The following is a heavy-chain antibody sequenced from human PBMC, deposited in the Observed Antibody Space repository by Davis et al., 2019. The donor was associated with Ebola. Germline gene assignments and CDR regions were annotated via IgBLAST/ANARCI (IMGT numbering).Heavy chain of an antibody. D-gene: IGHD6-13*01. CDR2: ISADNGHT. Sequence: AASVKVSCKASGYTFTNYGISWVRQAPGQGLEWMGWISADNGHTYYTQKLQGRVTMTTETATSTAYMELRSLGSDDTAVYYCARAYSSSWFVGDNWFDPWGQGTLVTVSS. V-gene: IGHV1-18*01. CDR1: GYTFTNYG. CDR3: ARAYSSSWFVGDNWFDP. J-gene: IGHJ5*02.